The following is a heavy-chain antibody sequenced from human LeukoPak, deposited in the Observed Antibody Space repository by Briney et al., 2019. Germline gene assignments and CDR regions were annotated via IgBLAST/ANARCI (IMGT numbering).Heavy chain of an antibody. V-gene: IGHV3-21*01. D-gene: IGHD3-9*01. J-gene: IGHJ4*01. Sequence: PGGSLRLSCAASGFTFSSYGMNWVRQAPGKGLEWVSSISSSSSYIYYADSVKGRFTISRDNAKNSLYLQMNSLRAEDTAVYYCARAHGAVLRYFHWSPRPSDYWGHGTLVTVSS. CDR3: ARAHGAVLRYFHWSPRPSDY. CDR1: GFTFSSYG. CDR2: ISSSSSYI.